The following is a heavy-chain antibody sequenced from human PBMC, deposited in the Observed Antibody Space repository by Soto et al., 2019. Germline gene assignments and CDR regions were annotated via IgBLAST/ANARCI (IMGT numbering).Heavy chain of an antibody. D-gene: IGHD3-10*01. J-gene: IGHJ4*02. V-gene: IGHV3-23*01. CDR1: GFTFSSYA. CDR2: ISGGGGST. Sequence: EVQLLESGGGLVQPGGSLRLSCAASGFTFSSYAMSWVRQAPGKGLAWVSAISGGGGSTYYAGSVKGRFTISRDNSKNTLYLQLIRLRAEDTAVYYCAKEGRTRGGGYFDFWGQGTLVTVSS. CDR3: AKEGRTRGGGYFDF.